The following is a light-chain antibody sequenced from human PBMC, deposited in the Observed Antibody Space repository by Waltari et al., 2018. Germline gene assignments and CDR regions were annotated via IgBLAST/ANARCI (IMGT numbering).Light chain of an antibody. J-gene: IGKJ2*01. CDR1: KNILYSSNSKNY. Sequence: DIVMTQSPDSLAVSLGERATINCKSSKNILYSSNSKNYLAWYQNKPGQPPKLLIYWASTRESGVPDRFSGSGSETDFTLTISSLQAEDVAVYYCQQYYSIPYTFGQGTKLEIK. CDR2: WAS. V-gene: IGKV4-1*01. CDR3: QQYYSIPYT.